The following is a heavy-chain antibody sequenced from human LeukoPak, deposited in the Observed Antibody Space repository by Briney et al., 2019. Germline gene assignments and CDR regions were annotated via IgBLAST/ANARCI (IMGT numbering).Heavy chain of an antibody. V-gene: IGHV4-39*01. J-gene: IGHJ4*02. CDR1: GGSISSSSYY. Sequence: SETLSLTCTVSGGSISSSSYYWGWIRQPPGKGLERIGSIYYSGSTYYNPSLKSRVTISVDTSKNQFSLKLSSVTAADTAVYYCARGSEVAATQNYWGQGTLVTVSS. CDR3: ARGSEVAATQNY. D-gene: IGHD2-15*01. CDR2: IYYSGST.